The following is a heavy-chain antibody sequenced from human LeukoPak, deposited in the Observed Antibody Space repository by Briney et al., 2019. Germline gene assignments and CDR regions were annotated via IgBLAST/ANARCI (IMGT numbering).Heavy chain of an antibody. CDR3: ASHMGSYDRFLVRGIDY. V-gene: IGHV3-48*04. Sequence: GGSLRLSCAASGVTFSSYSMNWVRQAPGKGLEWVSYISSSSSTIYYADSVKGRFTISRDNAKNSLYLQMNSLRAEDTAVYYCASHMGSYDRFLVRGIDYWGQGTLVTVSS. J-gene: IGHJ4*02. D-gene: IGHD3-16*01. CDR2: ISSSSSTI. CDR1: GVTFSSYS.